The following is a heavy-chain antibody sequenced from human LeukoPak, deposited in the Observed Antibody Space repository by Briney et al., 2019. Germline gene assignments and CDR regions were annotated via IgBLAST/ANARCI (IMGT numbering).Heavy chain of an antibody. CDR2: IYYSGST. Sequence: SETLSLTCTVSGGSISSYYWSWIRQPPGKGLEWIGYIYYSGSTNYSPSLESRVTISVDTSKNQFSLKLSSVTAADTAVYYCARAGSSGWYYFDYWGQGTLVTVSS. CDR1: GGSISSYY. D-gene: IGHD6-19*01. CDR3: ARAGSSGWYYFDY. J-gene: IGHJ4*02. V-gene: IGHV4-59*08.